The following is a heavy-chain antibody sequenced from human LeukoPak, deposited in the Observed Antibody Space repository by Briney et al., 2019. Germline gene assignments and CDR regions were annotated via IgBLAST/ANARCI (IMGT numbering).Heavy chain of an antibody. V-gene: IGHV4-4*02. CDR3: ARDGYYDILTGGRGGFDP. CDR2: IYHSGST. CDR1: GGSISSSNW. D-gene: IGHD3-9*01. Sequence: SGTLSLTCAVSGGSISSSNWWSWVRQPPGKGLEWIGEIYHSGSTNYNPSLKSRVTISVDKSKNQFSLKLSSVTAADTAVYYCARDGYYDILTGGRGGFDPWGQGTLVTASS. J-gene: IGHJ5*02.